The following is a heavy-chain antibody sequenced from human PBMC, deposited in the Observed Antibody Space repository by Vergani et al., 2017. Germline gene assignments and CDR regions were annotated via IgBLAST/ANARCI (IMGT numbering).Heavy chain of an antibody. J-gene: IGHJ4*02. D-gene: IGHD6-13*01. Sequence: QLQLQESGPGLVKPSETLSLTCTVSGGSISSSSYYWGWIRQPPGKGLEWIGSIYYSGSTYYNPSLKSRVTISVDTSKNQFSLKLSSVTAADTAVYYCASASWEQLVPDYWGQGTLVTVSS. CDR3: ASASWEQLVPDY. CDR1: GGSISSSSYY. V-gene: IGHV4-39*01. CDR2: IYYSGST.